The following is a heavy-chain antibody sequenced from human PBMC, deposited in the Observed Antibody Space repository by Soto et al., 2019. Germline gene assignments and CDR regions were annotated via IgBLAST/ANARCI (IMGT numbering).Heavy chain of an antibody. V-gene: IGHV1-18*01. D-gene: IGHD3-22*01. CDR1: GYTFTSYG. CDR3: ARVGVLYYYDNSGYSYYFDY. Sequence: GASVKVSCKASGYTFTSYGISWVRQAPGQGLEWMGWISAYNGNTNYAQKLQGRVTMTTDTSTSTAYMELRSLRSDDTAVYYCARVGVLYYYDNSGYSYYFDYWGQGTLVTVSS. CDR2: ISAYNGNT. J-gene: IGHJ4*01.